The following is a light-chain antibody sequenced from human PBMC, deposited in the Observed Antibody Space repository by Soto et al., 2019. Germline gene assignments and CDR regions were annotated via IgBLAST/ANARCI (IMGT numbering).Light chain of an antibody. J-gene: IGLJ2*01. CDR3: QTWGSANVV. V-gene: IGLV4-69*02. CDR2: LNSDGSH. CDR1: SGHSTYT. Sequence: QSVLTQSPSASASLGASVKLTCTLSSGHSTYTIAWHQLQPEKGPRYLMKLNSDGSHSKGDGIPDRFSGSSSGAERYLTISSLQSEDEADYYCQTWGSANVVFGGGTKVTVL.